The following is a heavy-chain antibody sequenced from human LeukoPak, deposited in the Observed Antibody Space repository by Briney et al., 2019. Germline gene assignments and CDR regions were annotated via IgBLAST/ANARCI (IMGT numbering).Heavy chain of an antibody. CDR2: INAGNGNT. V-gene: IGHV1-3*01. J-gene: IGHJ6*02. CDR3: ATDPGETVPAAKGPRGDYCYGMDV. CDR1: GYTFTSYA. D-gene: IGHD2-2*01. Sequence: ASVKVSCKASGYTFTSYAMHWVRQAPGQRLEWMGWINAGNGNTKYSQKFQGRVTMTEDTSTDTAYMELNSLRSDDTAVYYCATDPGETVPAAKGPRGDYCYGMDVWGQGTTVTVSS.